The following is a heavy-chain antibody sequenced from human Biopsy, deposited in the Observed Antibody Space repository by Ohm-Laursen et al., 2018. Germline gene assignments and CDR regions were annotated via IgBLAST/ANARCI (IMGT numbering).Heavy chain of an antibody. V-gene: IGHV1-2*02. Sequence: SSVKVSCKAFGDAFLGYYLHWVRQAPGQGLEWMGSIYPNSGDTDFAQKFQGRVSMARDTSVSTAYLEPSSLRSDDTAIYYCARDLLEWSLPSWGQGTLVTVSS. CDR3: ARDLLEWSLPS. CDR2: IYPNSGDT. D-gene: IGHD3-3*01. CDR1: GDAFLGYY. J-gene: IGHJ4*02.